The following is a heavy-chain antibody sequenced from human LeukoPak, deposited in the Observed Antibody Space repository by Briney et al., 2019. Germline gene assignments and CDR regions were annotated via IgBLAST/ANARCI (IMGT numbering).Heavy chain of an antibody. Sequence: GESLKISCKGSGHSFTNYWIGWVRQMPGKGLEWMGIIYLGDSDTRYSPSFQGQVTISADKSISTAYLQWSSLKASDTAMYYCARSGTTFDPDWFDPWGQGTLVTVSS. CDR2: IYLGDSDT. D-gene: IGHD1-7*01. CDR1: GHSFTNYW. V-gene: IGHV5-51*01. J-gene: IGHJ5*02. CDR3: ARSGTTFDPDWFDP.